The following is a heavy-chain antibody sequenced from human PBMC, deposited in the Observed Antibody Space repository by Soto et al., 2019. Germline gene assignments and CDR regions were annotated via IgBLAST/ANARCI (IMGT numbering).Heavy chain of an antibody. D-gene: IGHD1-1*01. CDR1: GFTFSSYW. J-gene: IGHJ6*02. CDR2: IKQDGSEK. Sequence: GGSLRLSCAASGFTFSSYWMSWVRQAPGKGLEWVANIKQDGSEKYYVDSVKGRFTISRDNAKNSLYLQMNSLRAEDTAVYYCARYPSLKTLQLERPKSRYYYYYYGMDVWGQGTTVTVSS. V-gene: IGHV3-7*05. CDR3: ARYPSLKTLQLERPKSRYYYYYYGMDV.